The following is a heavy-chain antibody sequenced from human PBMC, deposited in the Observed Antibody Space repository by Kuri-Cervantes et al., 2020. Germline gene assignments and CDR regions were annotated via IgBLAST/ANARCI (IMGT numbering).Heavy chain of an antibody. D-gene: IGHD2-2*01. V-gene: IGHV4-4*07. CDR2: IYTSGST. Sequence: SETLSLTCTVSGGSISSYYWSWIRQPAGKGLEWIGRIYTSGSTNYNPSLKSRVTISVDTSKNQFSLKLSSVTAADTAVYYCASQQPASYYYYYYGMNVWGQGTTVTVSS. J-gene: IGHJ6*02. CDR3: ASQQPASYYYYYYGMNV. CDR1: GGSISSYY.